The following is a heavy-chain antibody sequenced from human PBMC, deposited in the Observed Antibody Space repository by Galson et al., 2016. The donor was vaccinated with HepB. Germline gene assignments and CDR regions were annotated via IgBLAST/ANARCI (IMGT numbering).Heavy chain of an antibody. J-gene: IGHJ4*02. CDR1: GFTFSNYD. CDR2: ISSDGSDT. CDR3: SRDGAGITAARSLYY. V-gene: IGHV3-30*04. D-gene: IGHD6-13*01. Sequence: SLRLSCAASGFTFSNYDFHWVRQAPGKGLEWVAFISSDGSDTYYADSVKGRFTISIDNSKNTLYLHMNGLRPDDAAVYSCSRDGAGITAARSLYYWGQGTLVTVSS.